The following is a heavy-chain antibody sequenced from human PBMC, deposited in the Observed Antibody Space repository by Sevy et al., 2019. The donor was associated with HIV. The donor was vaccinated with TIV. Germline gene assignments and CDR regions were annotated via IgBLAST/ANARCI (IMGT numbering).Heavy chain of an antibody. D-gene: IGHD3-22*01. V-gene: IGHV3-48*01. CDR3: AREGDSSGYYYVYYYYGMDV. CDR1: GFTFSSYS. Sequence: GGSLRLSCAASGFTFSSYSMNWVRQAPGKGLEWVSYISSSSSTIYYADSVKGRFTISRDNAKNSLYLQMNSLRAEDXXXYYCAREGDSSGYYYVYYYYGMDVWGQGTTVTVSS. J-gene: IGHJ6*02. CDR2: ISSSSSTI.